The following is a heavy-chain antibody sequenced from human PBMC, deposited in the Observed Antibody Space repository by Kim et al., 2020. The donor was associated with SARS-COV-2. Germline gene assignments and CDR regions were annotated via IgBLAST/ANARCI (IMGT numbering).Heavy chain of an antibody. Sequence: GGSLRLSCAASEFPFNTYAMSWVRQAPGRGLEWVSAISDSGVTTFYADSVRGRFTISRDNSKNTLFLHMSSLRVEDTAVYYCTGSRGGLRFHSFDYWGQGPLVTVSS. CDR2: ISDSGVTT. D-gene: IGHD5-12*01. J-gene: IGHJ4*02. CDR1: EFPFNTYA. V-gene: IGHV3-23*01. CDR3: TGSRGGLRFHSFDY.